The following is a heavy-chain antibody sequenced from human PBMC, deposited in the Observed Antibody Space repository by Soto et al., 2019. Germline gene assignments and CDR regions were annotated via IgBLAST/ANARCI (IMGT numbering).Heavy chain of an antibody. CDR3: ARDYYDSSGRREGGMDV. Sequence: GGSLRLSCAASGFTVSSNYMSWVRQAPGKGLEWVSVIYSGGSTYYADSVKGRFTISRDNSKNTLYLQMNSLRAEDTAVYYCARDYYDSSGRREGGMDVWGQGTTVTVSS. V-gene: IGHV3-66*01. D-gene: IGHD3-22*01. J-gene: IGHJ6*02. CDR1: GFTVSSNY. CDR2: IYSGGST.